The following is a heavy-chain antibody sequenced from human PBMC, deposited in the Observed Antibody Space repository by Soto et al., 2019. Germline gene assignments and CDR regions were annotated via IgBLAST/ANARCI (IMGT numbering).Heavy chain of an antibody. J-gene: IGHJ4*02. CDR2: ISSTTNYI. V-gene: IGHV3-21*06. CDR1: GFTFSDYG. CDR3: ARESEDLTSNFDY. Sequence: PGGSLRLSCAASGFTFSDYGIDWIRQAPGKGLEWVSSISSTTNYIYYGDSMKGRFTISRDNAKNSLYLEMNNLRAEDTAVYYCARESEDLTSNFDYWGQGTLVTVSS.